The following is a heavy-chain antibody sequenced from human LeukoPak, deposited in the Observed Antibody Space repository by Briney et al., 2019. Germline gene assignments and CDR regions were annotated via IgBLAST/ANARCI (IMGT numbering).Heavy chain of an antibody. CDR2: MHSVGTT. Sequence: PGGSLRLSCAASGFTVNTNYMSWVRQAPGKGLEWVSIMHSVGTTYYADSVKGRFTFSRDNSKNTLYLQMNNLRAEDTAVYYCARDGSSGRGYYCYYGMDVWGEGTTVTVSS. V-gene: IGHV3-53*01. D-gene: IGHD1-26*01. CDR3: ARDGSSGRGYYCYYGMDV. CDR1: GFTVNTNY. J-gene: IGHJ6*04.